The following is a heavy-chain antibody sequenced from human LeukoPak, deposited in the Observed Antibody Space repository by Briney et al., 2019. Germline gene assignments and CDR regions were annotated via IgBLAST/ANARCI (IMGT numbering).Heavy chain of an antibody. D-gene: IGHD3/OR15-3a*01. Sequence: GASVKVSCKASGGTFSSYAISWVRQAPGQGLEWMGGIIPIFGTANYAQKFQGRVTITADESTSTAYMELSSLRSEDTAVYYCARVLDDFPTEYYFDYWGQGTLVTVSS. J-gene: IGHJ4*02. CDR1: GGTFSSYA. CDR2: IIPIFGTA. V-gene: IGHV1-69*01. CDR3: ARVLDDFPTEYYFDY.